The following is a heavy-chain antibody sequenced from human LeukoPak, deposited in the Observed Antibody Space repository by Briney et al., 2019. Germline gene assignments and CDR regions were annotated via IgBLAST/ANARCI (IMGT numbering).Heavy chain of an antibody. J-gene: IGHJ5*02. CDR3: ARTSIAARRWFDP. D-gene: IGHD6-6*01. CDR2: INHSGST. Sequence: SETLSLTCAVYGGSFSGYYWSWIRQPPGKGLEWIGEINHSGSTNYNPSLKSRVTISVDTSKNQFSLKLSSVTAADTAVYYCARTSIAARRWFDPWGQGTLVTVSS. V-gene: IGHV4-34*01. CDR1: GGSFSGYY.